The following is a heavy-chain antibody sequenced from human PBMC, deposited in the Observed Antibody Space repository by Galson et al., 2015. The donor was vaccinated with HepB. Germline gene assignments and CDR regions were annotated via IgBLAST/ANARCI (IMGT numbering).Heavy chain of an antibody. CDR2: ISYDGSNK. V-gene: IGHV3-30-3*01. J-gene: IGHJ4*02. CDR1: GFTFSSYA. Sequence: SLRLSCAASGFTFSSYAMHWVRQAPGKGLEWVAVISYDGSNKYYADSVKGRFTISRDNSKNTLYLQMNSLRAEDTAVYYCARVGLEWLFRNGEYYFDYWGQGTLVTVSS. CDR3: ARVGLEWLFRNGEYYFDY. D-gene: IGHD3-3*01.